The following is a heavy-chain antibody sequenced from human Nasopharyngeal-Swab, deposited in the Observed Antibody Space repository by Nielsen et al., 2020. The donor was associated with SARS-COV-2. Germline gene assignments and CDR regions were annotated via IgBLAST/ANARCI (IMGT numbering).Heavy chain of an antibody. CDR3: ARDNRLQLWLRFYGLDV. D-gene: IGHD5-18*01. J-gene: IGHJ6*02. CDR2: ISYEGRNK. V-gene: IGHV3-30*09. CDR1: EFGNYA. Sequence: GGSLRLSCAGSEFGNYAMHWVRQAPGKGLEWLAVISYEGRNKYYAESVKGRIAISRDNSKNTLYLQMNYLRAEDTALYYCARDNRLQLWLRFYGLDVWGQGTTVTVSS.